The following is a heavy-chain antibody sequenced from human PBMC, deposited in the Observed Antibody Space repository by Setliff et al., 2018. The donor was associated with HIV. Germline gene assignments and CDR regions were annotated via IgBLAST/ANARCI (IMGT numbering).Heavy chain of an antibody. J-gene: IGHJ4*02. CDR3: TRNLYYYASGIHFEVY. Sequence: GASVKVSCKASGYTFTTYHMHWLRQAPGQGLEWMGIINPKNRSTTYAQRFQDRVTMTSDTSTNTFYMELSSLKSEDTAVYYCTRNLYYYASGIHFEVYWGQGTPVTVSS. CDR1: GYTFTTYH. CDR2: INPKNRST. D-gene: IGHD3-10*01. V-gene: IGHV1-46*01.